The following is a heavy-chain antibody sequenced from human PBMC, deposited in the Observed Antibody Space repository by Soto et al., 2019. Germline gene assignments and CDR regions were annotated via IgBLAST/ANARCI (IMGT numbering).Heavy chain of an antibody. D-gene: IGHD4-4*01. CDR3: ASPTVGYYNGMDV. J-gene: IGHJ6*02. V-gene: IGHV1-69*12. CDR1: GGTFSSYA. CDR2: IIPIFGTA. Sequence: QVQLVQSGAEVKKPGSSVKVSCKASGGTFSSYAISWVRQAPGQGLEWMGGIIPIFGTADYAQKFRGRVTITADESTRTGYKELSSLRSEDTAVYYCASPTVGYYNGMDVWGQGTTVTVSS.